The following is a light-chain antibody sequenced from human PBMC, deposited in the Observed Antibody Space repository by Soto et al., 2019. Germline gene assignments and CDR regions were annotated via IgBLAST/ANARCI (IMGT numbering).Light chain of an antibody. CDR2: GAS. Sequence: EIVLTQSPGTLSFSPGERSTLSCRSSQSVSSSYLAWYQQKPGQAPRLLIYGASSRATGIPDRFSGSGSGTDFTLTISSLQAEDVAVYYCQQYYSTPWTFDQGTKVDIK. CDR1: QSVSSSY. J-gene: IGKJ1*01. V-gene: IGKV3-20*01. CDR3: QQYYSTPWT.